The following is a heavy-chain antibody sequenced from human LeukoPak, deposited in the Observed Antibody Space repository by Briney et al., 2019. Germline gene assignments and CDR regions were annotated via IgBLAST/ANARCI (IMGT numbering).Heavy chain of an antibody. V-gene: IGHV4-59*01. CDR2: IYDSGST. CDR3: ARDGGGGTATFAY. CDR1: GVSISSYY. J-gene: IGHJ4*02. Sequence: SETLSLTCTVSGVSISSYYWSWIRQPPGKGLEWIGFIYDSGSTNYNPSLKSRVTISADTSKNQFSLNLTSVTAADTAVYYCARDGGGGTATFAYWGQGTLVTVSS. D-gene: IGHD2-15*01.